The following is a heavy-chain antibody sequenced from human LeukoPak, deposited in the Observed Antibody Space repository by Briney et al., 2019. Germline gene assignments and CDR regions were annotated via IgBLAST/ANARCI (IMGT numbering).Heavy chain of an antibody. CDR2: INPSGGST. CDR1: GYTFTSYY. V-gene: IGHV1-46*01. J-gene: IGHJ2*01. Sequence: ASVKVSCKASGYTFTSYYMHWVRQAPGRGLEWMGIINPSGGSTSYAQKFQGRVTMTRDTSTSTVYMELSSLRSEDTAVYYCARGGGYSSSPVGHTPVNWYFDLWGRGTLVTVSS. D-gene: IGHD6-6*01. CDR3: ARGGGYSSSPVGHTPVNWYFDL.